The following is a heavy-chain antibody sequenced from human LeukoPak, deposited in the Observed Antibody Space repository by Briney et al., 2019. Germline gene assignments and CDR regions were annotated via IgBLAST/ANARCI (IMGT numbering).Heavy chain of an antibody. CDR3: ARGATCCGYSYGRNWFDP. CDR1: GGSISSGSYY. J-gene: IGHJ5*02. V-gene: IGHV4-61*02. D-gene: IGHD5-18*01. Sequence: SETLSLTCTVSGGSISSGSYYWSWIRQPAGKGLEWIGRIYTSGSTNYNPSLKSLVTISVDTSKNQFSLKLSSVTAADTAVYYCARGATCCGYSYGRNWFDPWGQGTLVTVSS. CDR2: IYTSGST.